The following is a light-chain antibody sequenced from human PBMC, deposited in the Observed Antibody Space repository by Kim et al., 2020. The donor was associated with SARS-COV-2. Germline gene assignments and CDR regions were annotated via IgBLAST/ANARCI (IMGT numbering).Light chain of an antibody. CDR3: QAWDSSSNYV. J-gene: IGLJ1*01. Sequence: VSPGQTASITCSGDKLGDKYACWYQQKPGQSPVLVIYQDSKRPSGIPERFSGSNSGNTATLTISGTQAMDEADYYCQAWDSSSNYVFGTGTKVTVL. CDR1: KLGDKY. CDR2: QDS. V-gene: IGLV3-1*01.